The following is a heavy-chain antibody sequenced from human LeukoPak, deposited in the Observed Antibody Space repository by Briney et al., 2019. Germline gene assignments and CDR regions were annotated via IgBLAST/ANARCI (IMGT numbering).Heavy chain of an antibody. CDR1: GFTFSSYG. V-gene: IGHV3-21*01. J-gene: IGHJ4*02. CDR3: VRALYGSGYYYPFDF. CDR2: ISRSGGST. Sequence: GGSLRLSCAASGFTFSSYGMSWVRQAPGKGLEWVSGISRSGGSTYYADSVKGRFTVSRDNAKNSLYLQMNSLRAEDTALYYCVRALYGSGYYYPFDFWGQGTLVTVSS. D-gene: IGHD3-10*01.